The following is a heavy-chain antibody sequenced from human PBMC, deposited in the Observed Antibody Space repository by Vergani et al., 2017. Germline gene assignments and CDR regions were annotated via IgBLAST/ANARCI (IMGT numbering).Heavy chain of an antibody. CDR3: ATERYSSGWYGGLVDY. CDR1: GGSMSGYY. V-gene: IGHV4-59*08. J-gene: IGHJ4*02. D-gene: IGHD6-19*01. CDR2: MYHSGST. Sequence: QVRLQESGPGLVKPSETLSLTCSVSGGSMSGYYWSWIRQPPGRELEWIGYMYHSGSTNYNPSLKTRVTISVDTSKNQFSLKLSSVTAADTAVYYCATERYSSGWYGGLVDYWGQGTLVTVSS.